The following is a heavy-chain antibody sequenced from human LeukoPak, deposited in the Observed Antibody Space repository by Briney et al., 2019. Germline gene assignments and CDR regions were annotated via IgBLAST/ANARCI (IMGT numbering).Heavy chain of an antibody. CDR3: ARWLQLRGYYYYMDV. V-gene: IGHV3-20*01. CDR2: INWNDGSI. CDR1: GFTFSSYA. Sequence: GGSLRLSCAASGFTFSSYAMHWVRQAPGKGLEWVSGINWNDGSIGYADSVKGRFTISRDNAKNSLYPQMNGLRAEDTALYHCARWLQLRGYYYYMDVWGKGTTVTVSS. D-gene: IGHD5-24*01. J-gene: IGHJ6*03.